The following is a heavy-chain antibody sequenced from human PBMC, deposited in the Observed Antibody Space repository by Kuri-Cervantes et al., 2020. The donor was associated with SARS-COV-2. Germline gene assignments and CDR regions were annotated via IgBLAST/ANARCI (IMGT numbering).Heavy chain of an antibody. CDR2: ISWNSGSI. J-gene: IGHJ5*02. Sequence: SLKISCAASGFTFDDYAMHWVGQAPGKGLEWVSGISWNSGSIGYADSVKGRFTITRDNAKNSLYLQMNSLRAEDTALYYCAKDRMVQGVIRGTAFDPWGQGTLVTVSS. CDR1: GFTFDDYA. D-gene: IGHD3-10*01. V-gene: IGHV3-9*01. CDR3: AKDRMVQGVIRGTAFDP.